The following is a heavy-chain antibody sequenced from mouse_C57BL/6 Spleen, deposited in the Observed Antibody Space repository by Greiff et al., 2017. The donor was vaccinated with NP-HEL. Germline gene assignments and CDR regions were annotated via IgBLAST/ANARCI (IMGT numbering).Heavy chain of an antibody. Sequence: VQLKESGPVLVKPGASVKMSCKASGYTFTDYYMNWVKQSHGKSLEWIGVINPYNGGTSYNQKFKGKATLTVDKSSSTAYMELNSLTSEDSAVYYCARENSTRYFDVWGTGTTVTVSS. CDR3: ARENSTRYFDV. CDR2: INPYNGGT. CDR1: GYTFTDYY. J-gene: IGHJ1*03. V-gene: IGHV1-19*01.